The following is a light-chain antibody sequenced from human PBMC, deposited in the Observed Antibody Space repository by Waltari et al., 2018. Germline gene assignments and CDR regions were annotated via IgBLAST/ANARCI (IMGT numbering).Light chain of an antibody. CDR3: QQSIQWPYT. CDR1: QSVNRN. CDR2: GVA. Sequence: DIAMTQSPATLSLSPGERATLSCRASQSVNRNVAWYQQNPGQPPRLLIYGVASRATGIPDRFTGSGSVMEFTLTISSLEPEDVGIYHCQQSIQWPYTFGQGTKVEIK. J-gene: IGKJ2*01. V-gene: IGKV3D-15*01.